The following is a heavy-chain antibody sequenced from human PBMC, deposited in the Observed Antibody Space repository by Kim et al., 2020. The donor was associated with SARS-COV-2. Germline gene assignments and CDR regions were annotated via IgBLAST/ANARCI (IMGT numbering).Heavy chain of an antibody. J-gene: IGHJ3*02. V-gene: IGHV3-9*01. CDR2: VTYNSVNL. CDR1: GFIFDDYA. CDR3: VKDITWRLGGWYVGDAFDI. Sequence: GGSLRLSCAASGFIFDDYAMHWVRQAPGKGLEWVSGVTYNSVNLGYADSVRGRFTISRDNAKNSLYLQMNSLRAEDTAFYYCVKDITWRLGGWYVGDAFDIWGQGTMVTVSS. D-gene: IGHD6-19*01.